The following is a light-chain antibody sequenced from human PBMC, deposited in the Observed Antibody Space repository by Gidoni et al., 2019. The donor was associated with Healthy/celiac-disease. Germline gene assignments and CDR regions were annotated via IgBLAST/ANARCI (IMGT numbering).Light chain of an antibody. CDR2: GAL. CDR3: QEYNSWPRFT. V-gene: IGKV3D-15*01. J-gene: IGKJ4*01. CDR1: QSVSSH. Sequence: EIVLTQSPATLSVSPGERATLSCRASQSVSSHLAWYQQKPGQAPRLLIYGALTRATGIPATCSGTGSGSEFTLTIITLPSDDFAVDYCQEYNSWPRFTFGQGTKVEIK.